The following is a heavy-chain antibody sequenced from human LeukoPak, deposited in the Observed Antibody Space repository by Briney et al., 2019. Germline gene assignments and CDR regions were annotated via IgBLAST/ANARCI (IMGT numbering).Heavy chain of an antibody. J-gene: IGHJ4*02. Sequence: GGSLRLSWAASGLSFSSYGMHWVRQALGKGLEWVAFIRYDGSNKYYADSVKGRFTISRDNSKNTLYLQMNSLRVEDTAVYYCVKVPYGSGSYSTLDYWGQGTLVTVSS. V-gene: IGHV3-30*02. CDR2: IRYDGSNK. D-gene: IGHD3-10*01. CDR3: VKVPYGSGSYSTLDY. CDR1: GLSFSSYG.